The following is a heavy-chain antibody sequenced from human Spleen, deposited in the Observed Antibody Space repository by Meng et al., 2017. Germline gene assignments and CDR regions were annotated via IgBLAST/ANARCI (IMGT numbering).Heavy chain of an antibody. V-gene: IGHV3-23*01. J-gene: IGHJ4*02. D-gene: IGHD1-26*01. CDR2: ISDSGDAT. Sequence: GGSLRLSCAASGFTFSSYAMTWVRQAPGKGLEWVSGISDSGDATYYADSARGRFTISRDNSKNTLFLQMNSLRAEDMAVFYCARRGSYWDFDYWGQGTLVTVSS. CDR1: GFTFSSYA. CDR3: ARRGSYWDFDY.